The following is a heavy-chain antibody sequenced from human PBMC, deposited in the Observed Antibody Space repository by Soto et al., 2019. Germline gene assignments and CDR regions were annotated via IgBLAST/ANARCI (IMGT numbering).Heavy chain of an antibody. CDR3: TTGSVEGV. J-gene: IGHJ6*02. CDR1: GFSFSNAW. D-gene: IGHD2-15*01. V-gene: IGHV3-15*07. Sequence: EVQLVESGGGLVKPGGSLRLSCAASGFSFSNAWMNWVRQAPGKGLEWVGRIKRKIDGEETDYAGPVKGRFTVFRDDSKRALYLQMNSLKGDDTAGYYCTTGSVEGVWGQGTTVTVS. CDR2: IKRKIDGEET.